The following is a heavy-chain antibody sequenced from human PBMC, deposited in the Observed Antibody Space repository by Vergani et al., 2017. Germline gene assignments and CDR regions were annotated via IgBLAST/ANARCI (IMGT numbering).Heavy chain of an antibody. Sequence: QVQLVETGGGVVQPGGSLRLSCATSGFSFNTYGAHWVRQAPGKGLEWVAFIGYDGRIKYNVDSVKGRFTISRDTSKKTLSLQMRSLRADDTAVYYCAKDGRENSDYGYFDYWGQGNLVTVSS. CDR1: GFSFNTYG. J-gene: IGHJ4*02. V-gene: IGHV3-30*02. D-gene: IGHD4-17*01. CDR3: AKDGRENSDYGYFDY. CDR2: IGYDGRIK.